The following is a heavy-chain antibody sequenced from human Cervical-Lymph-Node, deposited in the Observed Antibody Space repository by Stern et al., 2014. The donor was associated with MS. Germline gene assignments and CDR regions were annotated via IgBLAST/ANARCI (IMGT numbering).Heavy chain of an antibody. Sequence: EVQLVESGGDLVKPGRSLRLSCEASGFIFADYDMHWVRQAPGKGPEWVSGIRCNSGSVGYADSGTGPFTVSRDNAKNSLYLKINSLRSEDTALYYWAKDRGYCSSTGCSKGGDYCGMDVWGRGTTVTVSS. CDR2: IRCNSGSV. J-gene: IGHJ6*02. V-gene: IGHV3-9*01. CDR1: GFIFADYD. D-gene: IGHD2-2*01. CDR3: AKDRGYCSSTGCSKGGDYCGMDV.